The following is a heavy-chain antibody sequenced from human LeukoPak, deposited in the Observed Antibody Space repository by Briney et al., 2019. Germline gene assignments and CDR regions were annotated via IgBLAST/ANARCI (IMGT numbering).Heavy chain of an antibody. V-gene: IGHV4-39*07. CDR1: GGSISSSSYY. D-gene: IGHD1-1*01. CDR2: IYYSGST. Sequence: SETLSLTCTVSGGSISSSSYYWGWVRQPPGKGLEWIGSIYYSGSTYYNPSLKSRVTISVDASKNQFSLKLSSVTAADTAVYYCARNTGAFDYWGQGTLVTVSS. J-gene: IGHJ4*02. CDR3: ARNTGAFDY.